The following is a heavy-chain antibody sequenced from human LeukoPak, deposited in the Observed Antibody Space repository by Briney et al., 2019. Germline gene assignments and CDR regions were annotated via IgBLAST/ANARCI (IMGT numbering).Heavy chain of an antibody. Sequence: TSETLSLTCTASGGSISYFYWSWIRQPAGKGLEWIGRIYTSGSTNYNPSLKSRVTISVDTSKNQFSLKLSSVTAADTAVYYCARAPLSSRTGYFDYWGQGTLVTVSS. J-gene: IGHJ4*02. CDR1: GGSISYFY. D-gene: IGHD2/OR15-2a*01. CDR3: ARAPLSSRTGYFDY. CDR2: IYTSGST. V-gene: IGHV4-4*07.